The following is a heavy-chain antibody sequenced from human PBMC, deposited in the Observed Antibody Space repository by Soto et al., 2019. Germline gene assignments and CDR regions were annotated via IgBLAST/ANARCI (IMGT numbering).Heavy chain of an antibody. J-gene: IGHJ3*01. CDR2: IYWDDDK. CDR1: GFSLSTIGVG. CDR3: ALTLPIAAADHGSDALDF. V-gene: IGHV2-5*02. D-gene: IGHD6-13*01. Sequence: QITLKESGPTLVKPTQTLTPTCTFSGFSLSTIGVGVGWIRQPPGKALEWLALIYWDDDKRYSPSLKSRLTITTDTSNNQMVLTITNMGPVDTDTYATALTLPIAAADHGSDALDFGGHGPMVAVAS.